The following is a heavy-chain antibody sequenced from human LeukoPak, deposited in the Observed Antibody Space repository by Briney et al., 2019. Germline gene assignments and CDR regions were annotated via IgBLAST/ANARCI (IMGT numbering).Heavy chain of an antibody. Sequence: SQTLSLTCTVPGGSISSGDYYWSWIRQPPGKGLEWIGYIYYSGSTYYNPSLKSRVTISVDTSKNQFSLKLSSVTAADTAVYYCAREFCSGGSCYDGTVFYFDYWGQGTLVTVSS. D-gene: IGHD2-15*01. V-gene: IGHV4-30-4*01. J-gene: IGHJ4*02. CDR1: GGSISSGDYY. CDR2: IYYSGST. CDR3: AREFCSGGSCYDGTVFYFDY.